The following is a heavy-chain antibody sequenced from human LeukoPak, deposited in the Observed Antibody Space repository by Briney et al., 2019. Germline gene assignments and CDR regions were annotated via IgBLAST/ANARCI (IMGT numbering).Heavy chain of an antibody. Sequence: GGSLRLSCAASEFTFSGYGMYWVRQAPGKGLEWVAFIRYDGSNKYYADSVKGRFTISRDNSKNTLCLQMNSLRAEDTAVYYCAKDRRDYSRTENDYWGQGTLVTVSS. D-gene: IGHD4-11*01. V-gene: IGHV3-30*02. CDR3: AKDRRDYSRTENDY. CDR2: IRYDGSNK. CDR1: EFTFSGYG. J-gene: IGHJ4*02.